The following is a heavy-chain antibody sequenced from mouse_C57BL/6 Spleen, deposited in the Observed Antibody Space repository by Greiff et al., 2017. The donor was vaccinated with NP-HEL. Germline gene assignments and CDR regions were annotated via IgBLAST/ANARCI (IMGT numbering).Heavy chain of an antibody. Sequence: EVQLQESGPELVKPGASVKISCKASGYTFTDYYMNWVKQSHGKSLEWIGDINPNNGGTSYNQKFKGKATLTVDKSSSTAYMELRSLTSEDSAVYYCASDDGYYDYWGQGTTLTVSS. CDR1: GYTFTDYY. CDR2: INPNNGGT. CDR3: ASDDGYYDY. V-gene: IGHV1-26*01. D-gene: IGHD2-3*01. J-gene: IGHJ2*01.